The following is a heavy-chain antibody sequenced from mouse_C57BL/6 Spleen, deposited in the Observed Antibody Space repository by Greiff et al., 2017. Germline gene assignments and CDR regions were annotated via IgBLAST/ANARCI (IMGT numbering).Heavy chain of an antibody. CDR2: ISCGSSTI. J-gene: IGHJ4*01. V-gene: IGHV5-17*01. Sequence: EVQVVESGGGLVKPGGSLKLSCAASGFTFSDYGMHWVRQAPEKGLEWVAYISCGSSTIYYAATVTGRFTISKDNAKNTLFLQLTSLRSEDTTMYYCTERFDYAWMDYWGQGTSVTVSS. CDR3: TERFDYAWMDY. CDR1: GFTFSDYG. D-gene: IGHD1-1*02.